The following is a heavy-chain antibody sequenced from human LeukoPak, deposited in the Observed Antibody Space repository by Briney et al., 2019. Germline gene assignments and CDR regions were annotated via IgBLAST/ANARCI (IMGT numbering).Heavy chain of an antibody. CDR1: GFTFSSYA. Sequence: GGSLRLSCAASGFTFSSYAMHWVRQAPGKGLEWVAVISYDGSNKYYADSVKGRFTISRDNSKNTLYLQMNSLRAEDTAVYYCARGSPYYDNSGYGFHDYWGQGTLVTVSS. CDR3: ARGSPYYDNSGYGFHDY. CDR2: ISYDGSNK. V-gene: IGHV3-30*01. D-gene: IGHD3-22*01. J-gene: IGHJ4*02.